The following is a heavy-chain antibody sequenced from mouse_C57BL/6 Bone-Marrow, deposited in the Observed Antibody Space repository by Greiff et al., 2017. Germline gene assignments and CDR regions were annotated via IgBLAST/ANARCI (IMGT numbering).Heavy chain of an antibody. CDR2: ISSGGSYT. CDR3: ARLGPLYAMDY. D-gene: IGHD4-1*01. CDR1: GFTFSSYG. J-gene: IGHJ4*01. Sequence: EVMLVESGGDLVKPGGSLKLSCAASGFTFSSYGMSWVRQTPDTRLEWVANISSGGSYTYYPDSVKGRFTFSRDNAKNTLYLRMSGLKSEDTAMYYCARLGPLYAMDYWGQGTSGTVSS. V-gene: IGHV5-6*02.